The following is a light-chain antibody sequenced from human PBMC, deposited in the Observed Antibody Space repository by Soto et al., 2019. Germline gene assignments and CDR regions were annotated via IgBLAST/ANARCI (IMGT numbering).Light chain of an antibody. V-gene: IGLV2-14*01. CDR2: DVS. CDR1: SSDVGGYNY. CDR3: SSYTSSSTPVV. J-gene: IGLJ2*01. Sequence: QSVLTQPASVSGSPGQSITISCTGTSSDVGGYNYVSWYQQHPGKAPKLMIYDVSNRPSGVSNRFSGSKSGNTASLTISGLQAEDEAEYYCSSYTSSSTPVVFGGGTKGTVL.